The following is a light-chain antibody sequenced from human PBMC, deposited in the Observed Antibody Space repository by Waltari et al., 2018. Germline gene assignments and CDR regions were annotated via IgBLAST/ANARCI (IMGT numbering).Light chain of an antibody. CDR1: QSIGNS. Sequence: DIQMTQSPSTLSASVGDRVTLTCRASQSIGNSLAWYQQKPGKAPKVVIYEASSLESGVPSRFSGSGSGTDFTLTINSLQPDDFATYYCQQYNRYLLTFGGGTKVEIK. J-gene: IGKJ4*01. CDR2: EAS. V-gene: IGKV1-5*03. CDR3: QQYNRYLLT.